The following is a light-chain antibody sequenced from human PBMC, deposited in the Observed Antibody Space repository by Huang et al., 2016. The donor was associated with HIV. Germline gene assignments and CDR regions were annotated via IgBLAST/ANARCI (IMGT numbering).Light chain of an antibody. CDR2: AAS. J-gene: IGKJ1*01. CDR3: QQSYSTSWT. Sequence: DIQMTQSPSSLSASVGDRVTITCRGSQSISSYLNWYQQKPGKAPKLLIYAASSLQSGVPSRFSGSGYGTDFTLTISSLQPEDFATYYCQQSYSTSWTFGQGTKVEIK. CDR1: QSISSY. V-gene: IGKV1-39*01.